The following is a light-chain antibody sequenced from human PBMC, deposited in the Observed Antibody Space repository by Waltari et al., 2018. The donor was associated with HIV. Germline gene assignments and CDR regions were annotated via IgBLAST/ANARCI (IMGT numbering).Light chain of an antibody. J-gene: IGLJ3*02. CDR2: RND. CDR3: ATWDDSLSGWV. Sequence: TPGQRVTISCSGSRSNIGKNFIYWYQQFPGTAPKLLIYRNDQRPSGVPDRFSGSKSGTSASLAISGLRSEDEADYYCATWDDSLSGWVFGGGTKLTVL. V-gene: IGLV1-47*01. CDR1: RSNIGKNF.